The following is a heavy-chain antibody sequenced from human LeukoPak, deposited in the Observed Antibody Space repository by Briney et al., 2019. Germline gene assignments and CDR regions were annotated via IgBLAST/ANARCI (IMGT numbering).Heavy chain of an antibody. CDR1: GFTFSTYG. CDR2: ISGSGDTI. Sequence: GGSLRLSCAASGFTFSTYGMSWVRQAPGKGLEWVSIISGSGDTIYYADSVEGRFTISRDNSKNAVYLQINSLRAEDTAIYYCAKDEGPIYYYDKSGPLDYWGQGTLVTVSS. D-gene: IGHD3-22*01. CDR3: AKDEGPIYYYDKSGPLDY. J-gene: IGHJ4*02. V-gene: IGHV3-23*01.